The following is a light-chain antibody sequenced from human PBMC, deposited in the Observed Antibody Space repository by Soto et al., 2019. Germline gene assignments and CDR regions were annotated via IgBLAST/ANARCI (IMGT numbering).Light chain of an antibody. J-gene: IGLJ1*01. V-gene: IGLV1-51*01. CDR1: SSNIGNNY. Sequence: QSVLTQPPSVSAAPGQKVTISCSGSSSNIGNNYVSWYQQLPGTAPKLLIYDNNKRPSGIPDRFSGSKSGTSATLGITGLQTGDEADYYCGTWDSSLSARVYVFGTGTKLTVL. CDR2: DNN. CDR3: GTWDSSLSARVYV.